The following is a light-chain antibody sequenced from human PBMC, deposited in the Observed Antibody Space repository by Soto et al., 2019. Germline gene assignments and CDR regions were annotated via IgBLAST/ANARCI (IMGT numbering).Light chain of an antibody. CDR2: DAS. CDR1: QDISNY. J-gene: IGKJ3*01. CDR3: QQYDKLPFT. Sequence: DIQMTQSPSSLSASVGDRVTITCQASQDISNYLNWYQQKPGKAPKLLIYDASNLETXVPPRFSGSGSGTDXXXTIXSLXPEDIATYYCQQYDKLPFTFGPGTKVDIK. V-gene: IGKV1-33*01.